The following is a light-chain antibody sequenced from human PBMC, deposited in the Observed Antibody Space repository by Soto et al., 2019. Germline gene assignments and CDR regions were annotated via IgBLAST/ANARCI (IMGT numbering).Light chain of an antibody. Sequence: DIQMTQSPSSLSASVGDRVTITCRASQTIIRYLNWYQQKPGRAPNLLSYAASSLQSGVPSRFSGSGSGTEFTLTISSLQPEDFATYYCQQSYSTLFTFGPVTKVEIK. V-gene: IGKV1-39*01. CDR3: QQSYSTLFT. J-gene: IGKJ3*01. CDR2: AAS. CDR1: QTIIRY.